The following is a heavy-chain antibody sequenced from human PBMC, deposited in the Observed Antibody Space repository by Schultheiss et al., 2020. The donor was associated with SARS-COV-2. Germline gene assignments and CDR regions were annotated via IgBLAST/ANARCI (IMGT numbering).Heavy chain of an antibody. CDR1: GGSISSYY. CDR3: ARDVGNYDFWSGYYGRAFDI. J-gene: IGHJ3*02. Sequence: SETLSLTCTVSGGSISSYYWSWIRQPAGKGLEWIGRIYTSGSTNYNPSLKSRVTISVDTSKNQFSLKLSSVTAADTAVYYCARDVGNYDFWSGYYGRAFDIWGQGTMVTVSS. CDR2: IYTSGST. V-gene: IGHV4-4*07. D-gene: IGHD3-3*01.